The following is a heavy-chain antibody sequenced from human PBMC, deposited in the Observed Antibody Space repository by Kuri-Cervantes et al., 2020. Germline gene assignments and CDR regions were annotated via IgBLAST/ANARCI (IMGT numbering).Heavy chain of an antibody. CDR1: GGSISSYY. D-gene: IGHD2-15*01. CDR2: IYYSGST. V-gene: IGHV4-59*06. J-gene: IGHJ4*02. CDR3: ARGGECSGGSCYSAFDY. Sequence: GSLRLSCTVSGGSISSYYWSWIRQPPGKGLEWIGYIYYSGSTYYNPSLKSRVTISVDTSKNQFSLKLSSVAAADTAVHYCARGGECSGGSCYSAFDYWGQGTLVTVSS.